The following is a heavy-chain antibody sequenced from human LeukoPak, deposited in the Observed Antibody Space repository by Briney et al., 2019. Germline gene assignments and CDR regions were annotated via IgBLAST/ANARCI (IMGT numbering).Heavy chain of an antibody. V-gene: IGHV3-7*03. Sequence: GGSLRLSCAVSGFTFSGFWMSWSRQAPGKGLEWVASINSDGSEGYYADVVKGRFTISRDNAKNSLHLQINSLRAEDTAVYYCARSSYSSSSSVWGQGTMVTVSS. CDR3: ARSSYSSSSSV. CDR2: INSDGSEG. CDR1: GFTFSGFW. J-gene: IGHJ3*01. D-gene: IGHD6-6*01.